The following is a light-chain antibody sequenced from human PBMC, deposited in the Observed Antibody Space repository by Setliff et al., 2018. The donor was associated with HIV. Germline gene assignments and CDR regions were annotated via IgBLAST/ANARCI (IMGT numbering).Light chain of an antibody. J-gene: IGLJ1*01. Sequence: QSALTQPPSVSGAPGQMVTTSCIGSSSNIGAGYDVHWYQQVPGTAPKLLIFDNHIRPSGVPDRFSCSKSGTSASLAITGLQAEDEADYYCQSYDSSLSGYVFGIGTKVTVL. V-gene: IGLV1-40*01. CDR3: QSYDSSLSGYV. CDR1: SSNIGAGYD. CDR2: DNH.